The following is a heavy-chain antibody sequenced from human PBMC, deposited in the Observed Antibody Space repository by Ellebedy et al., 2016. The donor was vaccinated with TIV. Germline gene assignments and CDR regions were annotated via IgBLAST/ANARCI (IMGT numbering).Heavy chain of an antibody. CDR2: ISSSSSYI. V-gene: IGHV3-21*01. J-gene: IGHJ4*02. CDR3: ARDAIAARRMFCVY. D-gene: IGHD6-6*01. Sequence: GGSLRLSXAASGFTFSSYSMNWVRQAPGKGLEWVSSISSSSSYIYYADSVKGRFTISRDNAKNSLYLQMNSLRAEDTAVYYCARDAIAARRMFCVYWGQGTLVTVSS. CDR1: GFTFSSYS.